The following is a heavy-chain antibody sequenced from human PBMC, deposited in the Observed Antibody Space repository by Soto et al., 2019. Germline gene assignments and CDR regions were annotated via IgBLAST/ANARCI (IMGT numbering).Heavy chain of an antibody. CDR2: ISSSSSYI. V-gene: IGHV3-21*01. CDR3: ARQYYDFWSGYYTKEEYYFDY. J-gene: IGHJ4*02. CDR1: GFTFSSYS. Sequence: GGSLRLSCAASGFTFSSYSMNWVRQAPGKGLEWVSSISSSSSYIYYADSVKGRFTISRDNAKNSLYLQMNSLRAEDTAVYYCARQYYDFWSGYYTKEEYYFDYWGQGTLVTVSS. D-gene: IGHD3-3*01.